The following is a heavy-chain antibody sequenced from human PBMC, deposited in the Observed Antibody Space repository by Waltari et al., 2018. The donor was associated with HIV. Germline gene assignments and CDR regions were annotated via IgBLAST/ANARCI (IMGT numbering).Heavy chain of an antibody. CDR1: GGSISSGGYY. J-gene: IGHJ5*02. D-gene: IGHD5-12*01. Sequence: QVQLQESGPGLVKPSQTLSLTCTVSGGSISSGGYYWSWIRQHPGKGLEWIGYVYYSGSTYYNPSLKSRVTISVDTSKNQFSLKLSSVTAADTAVYYCAREVATTLYNWFDPWGQGTLVTVSS. CDR2: VYYSGST. CDR3: AREVATTLYNWFDP. V-gene: IGHV4-31*03.